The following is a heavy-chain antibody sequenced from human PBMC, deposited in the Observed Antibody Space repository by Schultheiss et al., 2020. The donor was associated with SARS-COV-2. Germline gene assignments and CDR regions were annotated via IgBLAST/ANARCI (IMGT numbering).Heavy chain of an antibody. V-gene: IGHV3-33*01. J-gene: IGHJ4*02. D-gene: IGHD3-10*01. CDR3: ARDQPHMVRGAFDY. Sequence: GGSLRLSCAASGFTFSSYGMHWVRQAPGKGLEWVAVIWYDGSNKYYADSVKGRFTISRDNSKNTLYLQMNSLRAEDTAVYYCARDQPHMVRGAFDYWGQRTLVTVSS. CDR1: GFTFSSYG. CDR2: IWYDGSNK.